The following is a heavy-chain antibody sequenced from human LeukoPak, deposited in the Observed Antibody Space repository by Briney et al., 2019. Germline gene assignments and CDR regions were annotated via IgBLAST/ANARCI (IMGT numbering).Heavy chain of an antibody. J-gene: IGHJ6*03. D-gene: IGHD3-22*01. CDR3: ARVAYYDSSPNYYYYMDV. Sequence: ASVKVSCKASGYTFTSYGISWVRQAPGQGLEWMGWISAYNGNTNYAQKLQGRVTMTTDTSTSTAYMELRSLRSDDTAVYYCARVAYYDSSPNYYYYMDVWGKGTTATISS. CDR1: GYTFTSYG. V-gene: IGHV1-18*01. CDR2: ISAYNGNT.